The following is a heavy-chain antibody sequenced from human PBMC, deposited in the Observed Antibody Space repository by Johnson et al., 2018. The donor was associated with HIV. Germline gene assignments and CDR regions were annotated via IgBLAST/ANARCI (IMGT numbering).Heavy chain of an antibody. Sequence: QVLLVESGGGVVQPGRSLRLSCAASGFTFSSYGMHWVRQAPGKGLEWVAVISYDGHNKYYADSVKGRFTISRDNSKNTLYLQMNSLRAEDTAVYYCAKDCRSGWWRITKSDAFDIWGQGTMVTVSS. CDR2: ISYDGHNK. CDR3: AKDCRSGWWRITKSDAFDI. CDR1: GFTFSSYG. J-gene: IGHJ3*02. V-gene: IGHV3-30*18. D-gene: IGHD6-19*01.